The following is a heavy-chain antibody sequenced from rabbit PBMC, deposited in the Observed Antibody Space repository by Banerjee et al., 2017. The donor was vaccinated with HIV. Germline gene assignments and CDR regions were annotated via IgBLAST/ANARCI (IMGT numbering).Heavy chain of an antibody. Sequence: QEQLVESGGGLVKPGASLTLSCKASGFSFSNKYVMCWVRQAPGKGLEWIACINTNSGNTVYASWAKGRFTISKTSSTTVTLQMTSLTAADTATYFCAINTPHYGGYGGYGYAALDLWGPGTLVTVS. J-gene: IGHJ6*01. V-gene: IGHV1S45*01. CDR2: INTNSGNT. CDR3: AINTPHYGGYGGYGYAALDL. D-gene: IGHD6-1*01. CDR1: GFSFSNKYV.